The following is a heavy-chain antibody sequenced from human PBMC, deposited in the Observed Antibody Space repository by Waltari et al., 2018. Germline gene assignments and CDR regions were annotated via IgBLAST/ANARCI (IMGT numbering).Heavy chain of an antibody. CDR3: ARDRGRGIYLDS. Sequence: QVQLQESGPGLVKPSGTLSLTCEVLGDSSDSMSSNSWWSLVRQSPVKGREWIGQVHRTGRTNHSPSVEGPVTVSIDTTNSQFSLKMTFATAADTAIYFCARDRGRGIYLDSWGQGILVTVSP. CDR2: VHRTGRT. CDR1: SDSMSSNSW. J-gene: IGHJ4*02. V-gene: IGHV4-4*02. D-gene: IGHD2-15*01.